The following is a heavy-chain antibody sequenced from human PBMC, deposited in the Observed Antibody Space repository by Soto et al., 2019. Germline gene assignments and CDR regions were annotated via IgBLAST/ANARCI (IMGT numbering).Heavy chain of an antibody. CDR3: ARRPRSIAAAGTRRELDY. Sequence: GGSLRLSCAASGFTFSSYSMNWVRQAPGKGLEWVSYISSSSSTIYYADSVKGRFTISRDNAKNSLYLQMNSLRDEDTAVYYCARRPRSIAAAGTRRELDYWGQGTLVTVSS. D-gene: IGHD6-13*01. CDR2: ISSSSSTI. J-gene: IGHJ4*02. V-gene: IGHV3-48*02. CDR1: GFTFSSYS.